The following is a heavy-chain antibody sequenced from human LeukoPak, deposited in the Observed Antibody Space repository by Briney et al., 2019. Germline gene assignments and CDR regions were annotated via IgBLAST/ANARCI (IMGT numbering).Heavy chain of an antibody. CDR1: GGSFSGYY. D-gene: IGHD3-10*01. V-gene: IGHV4-59*10. J-gene: IGHJ4*02. CDR3: ARSWFGELAF. CDR2: IYTSGST. Sequence: SETLSLTCAVYGGSFSGYYWSWIRQPAGKGLEWIGRIYTSGSTNYNPSLKSRVTISVDTSKNQFSLKLSSVTAADTAVYYCARSWFGELAFWGQGTLVTVSS.